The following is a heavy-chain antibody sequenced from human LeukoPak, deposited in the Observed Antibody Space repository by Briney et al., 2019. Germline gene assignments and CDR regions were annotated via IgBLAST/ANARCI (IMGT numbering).Heavy chain of an antibody. J-gene: IGHJ1*01. CDR3: ARGGGAYYYDSSGRLFQH. CDR1: GYTFTSYY. D-gene: IGHD3-22*01. Sequence: ASVKVSCKASGYTFTSYYMHWVRQAPGQGLEWMGIINPSGGSTSYAQKFQGRVTMTRDSSTSTVYMELSSLRSEDTAVYYCARGGGAYYYDSSGRLFQHWGQGTLVTVSS. V-gene: IGHV1-46*01. CDR2: INPSGGST.